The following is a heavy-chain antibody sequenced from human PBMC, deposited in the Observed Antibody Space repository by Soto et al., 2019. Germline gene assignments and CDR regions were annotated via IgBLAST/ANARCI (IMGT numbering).Heavy chain of an antibody. CDR2: ISGSGGST. Sequence: EVQLLETGGGLVQPGGSLRLSCAASGFTFSSYAMNWVRQAPGKGLEWVSVISGSGGSTYYVDSVKGRFTISSDNSKNTLYLKVNSLTAEDTAVYYLARRSSSWYFDYGCQGTLVTVSS. D-gene: IGHD6-13*01. CDR1: GFTFSSYA. J-gene: IGHJ4*02. CDR3: ARRSSSWYFDY. V-gene: IGHV3-23*01.